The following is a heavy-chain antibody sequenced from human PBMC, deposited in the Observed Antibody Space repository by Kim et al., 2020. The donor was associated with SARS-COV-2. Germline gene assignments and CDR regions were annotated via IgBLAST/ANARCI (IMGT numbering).Heavy chain of an antibody. CDR1: GGSISSGGYY. Sequence: SETLSLTCTVSGGSISSGGYYWSWIRQHPGKGLEWIGYIYYSGSTYYNPSLKSRVTISVDTSKNQFSLKLSSVTAADTAVYYCARGGSARFSRAGQLKDSSGWYLWFDPWGQGTLVTVSS. CDR2: IYYSGST. J-gene: IGHJ5*02. CDR3: ARGGSARFSRAGQLKDSSGWYLWFDP. D-gene: IGHD6-19*01. V-gene: IGHV4-31*03.